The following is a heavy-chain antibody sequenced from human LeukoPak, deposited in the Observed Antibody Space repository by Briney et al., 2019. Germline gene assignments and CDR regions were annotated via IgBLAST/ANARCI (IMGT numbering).Heavy chain of an antibody. CDR1: GFTFNSYG. CDR2: ISGSGGAT. Sequence: GGSLRLSCATSGFTFNSYGMSWVRQAPGKGLEWVSGISGSGGATYYADSGKGRFTISRDNSKNTLYLQMNSLRAEDTAVYYCAKGFRGYSYGASYYYYMDVWGKGTTVTISS. D-gene: IGHD5-18*01. J-gene: IGHJ6*03. V-gene: IGHV3-23*01. CDR3: AKGFRGYSYGASYYYYMDV.